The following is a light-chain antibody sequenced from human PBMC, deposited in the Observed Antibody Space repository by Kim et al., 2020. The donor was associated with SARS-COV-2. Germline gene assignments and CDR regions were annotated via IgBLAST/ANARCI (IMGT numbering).Light chain of an antibody. CDR2: AAS. J-gene: IGKJ4*01. CDR1: QSISNY. V-gene: IGKV1-39*01. Sequence: DIQMTQSPSSLSASVGDRVTITCRASQSISNYLNWYQQKPGKAPKLLIYAASSLQSGVPSRFSGSGSETDFTLTISSLQPEDFATYYCQQSYSTLTFGGGTKLEI. CDR3: QQSYSTLT.